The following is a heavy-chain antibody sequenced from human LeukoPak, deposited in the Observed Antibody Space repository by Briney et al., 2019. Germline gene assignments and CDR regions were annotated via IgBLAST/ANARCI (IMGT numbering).Heavy chain of an antibody. CDR3: AKDFVVVPGNVNYFDY. CDR2: ISGSGGST. CDR1: GFTFSSHA. Sequence: GGSLRLSCAASGFTFSSHAMSWVRQAPGRGLEWVSAISGSGGSTYSADSVKGRFTISRDNSKNTLYLQMNSLRAEDTAVYYCAKDFVVVPGNVNYFDYWGQGTLVTVSS. V-gene: IGHV3-23*01. D-gene: IGHD2-21*02. J-gene: IGHJ4*02.